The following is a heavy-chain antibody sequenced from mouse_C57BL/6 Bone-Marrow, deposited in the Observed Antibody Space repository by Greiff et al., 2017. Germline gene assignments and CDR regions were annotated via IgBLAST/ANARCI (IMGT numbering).Heavy chain of an antibody. V-gene: IGHV14-2*01. CDR2: IDPEDGET. Sequence: EVQRVESGAELVKPGASVKLSCTASGFNIKDYYMHWVKQRTEQGLEWIGRIDPEDGETKYAPKFQGKAPITADTSSNTAYLQLSSLTAEDTAVYYCARGGTTSYYFDYWGQGTTLTVSS. CDR3: ARGGTTSYYFDY. D-gene: IGHD2-12*01. CDR1: GFNIKDYY. J-gene: IGHJ2*01.